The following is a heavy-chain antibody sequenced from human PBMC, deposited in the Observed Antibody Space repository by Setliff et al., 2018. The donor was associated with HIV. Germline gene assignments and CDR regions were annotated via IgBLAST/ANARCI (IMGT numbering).Heavy chain of an antibody. CDR1: GGSVSSSGYY. Sequence: SETLSLTCSVSGGSVSSSGYYWSWIRQSAEKGLEWIGHIYTSGSTNYNPSFESRVTISVDTSKNQVSLKLSSVTAADTAIYYCARLRDMEWELIGLDYWGRGTLVTVSS. D-gene: IGHD1-26*01. V-gene: IGHV4-61*10. CDR2: IYTSGST. CDR3: ARLRDMEWELIGLDY. J-gene: IGHJ4*02.